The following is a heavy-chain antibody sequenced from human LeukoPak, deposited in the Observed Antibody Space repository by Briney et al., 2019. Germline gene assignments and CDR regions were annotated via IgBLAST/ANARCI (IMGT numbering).Heavy chain of an antibody. V-gene: IGHV3-23*01. Sequence: GGSLRLSCAASGFAFNNYAMTWVRQAPGKGLEWVSAISGSGGSTYYADSVKGRFTISRDNSKNTLYLQMNSLRAEDTAVYYCAKEATMIVVATTDYWGQGTLVTVSS. J-gene: IGHJ4*02. CDR3: AKEATMIVVATTDY. CDR1: GFAFNNYA. D-gene: IGHD3-22*01. CDR2: ISGSGGST.